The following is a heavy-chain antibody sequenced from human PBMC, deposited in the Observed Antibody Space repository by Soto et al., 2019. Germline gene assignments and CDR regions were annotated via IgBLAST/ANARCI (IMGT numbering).Heavy chain of an antibody. CDR1: SGSISSSNW. D-gene: IGHD3-10*01. J-gene: IGHJ5*02. V-gene: IGHV4-4*02. CDR3: ARERDYGSGSYYNPPLRWFDP. Sequence: QVQLQESGPGLVKPSGTLSLTCAVSSGSISSSNWWSWVRQPPGKGLEWIGEIYHSGSTNYNPSPKSRVTISVDKSKYQFSLKLSSVTAADTAVYYCARERDYGSGSYYNPPLRWFDPWGQGTLVTVSS. CDR2: IYHSGST.